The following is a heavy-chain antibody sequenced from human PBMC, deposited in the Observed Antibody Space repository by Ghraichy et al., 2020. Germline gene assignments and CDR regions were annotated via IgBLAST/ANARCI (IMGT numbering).Heavy chain of an antibody. CDR2: INTVGSTT. CDR3: ARDVGGAASH. CDR1: GFTFSSYW. V-gene: IGHV3-74*01. D-gene: IGHD3-10*01. Sequence: LSLTCAASGFTFSSYWFHWVRQAPGEGLVWVSRINTVGSTTNYADSVKGRFTISRDNAKNTLYLQMHSLRAEDTAVYYCARDVGGAASHWGQGTLVTVSS. J-gene: IGHJ1*01.